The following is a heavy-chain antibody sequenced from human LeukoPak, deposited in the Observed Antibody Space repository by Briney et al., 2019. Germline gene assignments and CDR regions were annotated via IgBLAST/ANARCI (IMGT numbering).Heavy chain of an antibody. D-gene: IGHD3/OR15-3a*01. CDR3: ARGGGLVYFDY. Sequence: GGSLRLSCAASGFTFDDYGMSWVRQAPGKGLEWVSGINWNGGSTGYADSVKGRFTISRDNVKNSLYLQMNSLRAEDTALYYCARGGGLVYFDYWGQGTLVTVSS. CDR1: GFTFDDYG. J-gene: IGHJ4*02. CDR2: INWNGGST. V-gene: IGHV3-20*04.